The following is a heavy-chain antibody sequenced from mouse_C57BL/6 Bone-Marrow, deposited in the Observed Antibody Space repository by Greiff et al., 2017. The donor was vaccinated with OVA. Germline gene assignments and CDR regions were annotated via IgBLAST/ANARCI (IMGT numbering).Heavy chain of an antibody. D-gene: IGHD3-2*02. V-gene: IGHV1-69*01. CDR3: ARGRTAQTLLDY. J-gene: IGHJ2*01. CDR2: IDPSDSYT. CDR1: GYTFTSYW. Sequence: VQLQQPGAELVMPGASVKLSCKASGYTFTSYWMHWVKQRPGQGLEWIGEIDPSDSYTNYNQKFKGKSTLTVDKSSSTAYMQLSSLTSEDSAVYYCARGRTAQTLLDYWGQGTTLTVSS.